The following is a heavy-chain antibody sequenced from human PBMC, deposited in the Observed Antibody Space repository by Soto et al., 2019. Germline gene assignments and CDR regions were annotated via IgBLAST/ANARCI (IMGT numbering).Heavy chain of an antibody. CDR3: AKAGGSDILTGYRNRFDP. Sequence: EVQLLESGGGLVQPGGSLRLSCAASGFTFTSYAMSWVRQAPGKGLEWVSGISGGGGSTYYAASVKGRFTISRDNSKSTLYMQMISLGAEDTAVYYCAKAGGSDILTGYRNRFDPWGQGTRVTVSS. J-gene: IGHJ5*02. V-gene: IGHV3-23*01. D-gene: IGHD3-9*01. CDR1: GFTFTSYA. CDR2: ISGGGGST.